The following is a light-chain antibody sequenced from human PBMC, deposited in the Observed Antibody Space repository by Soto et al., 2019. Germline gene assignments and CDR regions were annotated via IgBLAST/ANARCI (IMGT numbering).Light chain of an antibody. CDR2: DAS. Sequence: EIMLTQSPATLSLSPGERATLSCRASQSVSSYLAWYQQKPGQAPRLLIYDASNRATGIPARFSGSGSGTDFTLTITSLEAEDFAVYYCHQRNNWPWTFGQGTKVEIK. CDR3: HQRNNWPWT. J-gene: IGKJ1*01. V-gene: IGKV3-11*01. CDR1: QSVSSY.